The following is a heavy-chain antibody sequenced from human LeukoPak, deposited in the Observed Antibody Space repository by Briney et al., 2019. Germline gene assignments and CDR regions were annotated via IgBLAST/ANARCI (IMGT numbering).Heavy chain of an antibody. Sequence: LRLSCAASGFTFSDYYMSWFRQAPGKGLEWIGYIYYSGSTYYNPSLKSRVTISVDTSKNQFSLKLSSVTAADTAVYYCARGIVVVPAAYFDYWGQGTLVTVSS. CDR3: ARGIVVVPAAYFDY. D-gene: IGHD2-2*01. CDR2: IYYSGST. V-gene: IGHV4-31*02. CDR1: GFTFSDYY. J-gene: IGHJ4*02.